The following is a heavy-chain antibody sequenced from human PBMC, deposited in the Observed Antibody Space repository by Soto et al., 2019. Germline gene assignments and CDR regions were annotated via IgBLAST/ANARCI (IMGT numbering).Heavy chain of an antibody. CDR2: IRSKANSYAT. J-gene: IGHJ6*02. CDR1: GFTFSGSA. V-gene: IGHV3-73*01. Sequence: GGSLRLSCAASGFTFSGSAMHWVRQASGKGLEWVGRIRSKANSYATAYAASVKGRFTISGDDSKNTAYLQMNSLKTEDTAVYYCTSSAVYDSSGYYYYYYGMDVWGQGTTVTVSS. D-gene: IGHD3-22*01. CDR3: TSSAVYDSSGYYYYYYGMDV.